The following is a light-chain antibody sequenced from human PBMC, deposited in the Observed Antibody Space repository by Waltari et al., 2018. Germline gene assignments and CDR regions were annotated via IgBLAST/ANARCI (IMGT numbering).Light chain of an antibody. J-gene: IGKJ1*01. CDR3: QQYNNWPPWT. CDR2: GAS. Sequence: ETVMTQSPATLSVSPGETATLSCRASQSVGSNLAWYQQKPGQAPRLLIYGASTRATGIPAKFSGSGSGTEFTLTISSLQTEDFAVYYCQQYNNWPPWTFGQGTKVEI. V-gene: IGKV3-15*01. CDR1: QSVGSN.